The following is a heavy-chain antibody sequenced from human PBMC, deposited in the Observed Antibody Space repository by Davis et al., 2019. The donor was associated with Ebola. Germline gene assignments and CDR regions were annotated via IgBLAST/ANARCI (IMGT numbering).Heavy chain of an antibody. CDR1: RFTFSSYA. D-gene: IGHD3-10*01. V-gene: IGHV3-30*04. J-gene: IGHJ6*02. Sequence: GGSLRLSCAASRFTFSSYAMHWVRQAPGKGLEWVAVISYDGSNKYYADSVKGRFTISRDNSKNTLYLQMNSLRAEDTAVYYCAKDSYVGSGGYYYYGMDVWGQGTTVTVSS. CDR2: ISYDGSNK. CDR3: AKDSYVGSGGYYYYGMDV.